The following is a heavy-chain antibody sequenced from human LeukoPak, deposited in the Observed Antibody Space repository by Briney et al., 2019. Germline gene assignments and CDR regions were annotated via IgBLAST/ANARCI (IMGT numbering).Heavy chain of an antibody. J-gene: IGHJ5*02. Sequence: GGSLRLSCAASGFTFSNAWMTWVRQAPGKGLEWVSAISDSGGSTYYADSVKGRFTISRDNSKNTLCLQMNSLRAEDTAIYYCAKDVRYCSGGSCYGWFDPWGQGTLVTVSS. CDR1: GFTFSNAW. D-gene: IGHD2-15*01. CDR2: ISDSGGST. V-gene: IGHV3-23*01. CDR3: AKDVRYCSGGSCYGWFDP.